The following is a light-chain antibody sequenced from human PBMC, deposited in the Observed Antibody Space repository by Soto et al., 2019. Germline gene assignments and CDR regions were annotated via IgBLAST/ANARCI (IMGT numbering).Light chain of an antibody. CDR1: QTMSSW. J-gene: IGKJ1*01. Sequence: DIQMALAPCPMSAPVVESVSITCRASQTMSSWLAWYQQNAGKAPKLLIYKAFTLKSGVPSRFSGSGSGTEFTLTSSSLPPDDFATYYWQHYNSYSEAFGQGTKVDIK. CDR3: QHYNSYSEA. CDR2: KAF. V-gene: IGKV1-5*03.